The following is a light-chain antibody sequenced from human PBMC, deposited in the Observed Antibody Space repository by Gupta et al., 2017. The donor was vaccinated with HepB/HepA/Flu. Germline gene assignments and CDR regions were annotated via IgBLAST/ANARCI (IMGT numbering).Light chain of an antibody. CDR1: QSLLHSNGYNY. J-gene: IGKJ4*01. CDR3: MQALQTRLT. CDR2: LGS. V-gene: IGKV2-28*01. Sequence: DIVMTQSPLSLPVTPGEPASISCRSSQSLLHSNGYNYLDWYLQKPGQSPQLLIYLGSNRASGVPDRFSGSGSGTDFTLKISRVKAEDVGVYYCMQALQTRLTFGGGTKVEIK.